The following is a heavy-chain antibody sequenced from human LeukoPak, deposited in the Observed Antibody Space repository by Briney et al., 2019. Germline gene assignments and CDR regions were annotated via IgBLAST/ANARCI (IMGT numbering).Heavy chain of an antibody. Sequence: SETLSLTCTVSGGSISSSSYYWGWIRQPPGKGLEWIGSIYYSGSTYYNPSLKSRVTISVDTSKNQISLKLSSVTAADPCVCYCVRDGYDSSGYYELFFDHLGQGTLVTVSS. D-gene: IGHD3-22*01. CDR3: VRDGYDSSGYYELFFDH. CDR2: IYYSGST. J-gene: IGHJ4*02. V-gene: IGHV4-39*02. CDR1: GGSISSSSYY.